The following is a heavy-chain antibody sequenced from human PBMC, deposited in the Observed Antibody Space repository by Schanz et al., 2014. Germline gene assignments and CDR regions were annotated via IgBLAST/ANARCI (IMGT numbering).Heavy chain of an antibody. CDR1: TFTFSSDW. J-gene: IGHJ4*02. Sequence: EMQLLESGGGLVQPGGSLRLSCAASTFTFSSDWMHWVRQVPGKGLVWVSRIKSDGSSTSYADSVKGRFTISRDNAKNTLFLQMNSLRAEDTAVYYCARDHTTESYYSAGPPIDYWGQGTLLTVSS. CDR3: ARDHTTESYYSAGPPIDY. D-gene: IGHD1-26*01. CDR2: IKSDGSST. V-gene: IGHV3-74*02.